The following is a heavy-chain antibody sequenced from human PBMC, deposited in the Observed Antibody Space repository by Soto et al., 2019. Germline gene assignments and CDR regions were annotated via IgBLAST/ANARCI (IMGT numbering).Heavy chain of an antibody. J-gene: IGHJ6*02. CDR1: GFTFSSYG. V-gene: IGHV3-30*18. CDR3: AKDRYYYDSSGYYRPYYYYYGMDV. D-gene: IGHD3-22*01. Sequence: QVQLVEFGGGVVQPGRSLRLSCAASGFTFSSYGMHWVRQAPGKGLEWVAVISYDGSNKYYADSVKGRFTISRDNSKNTLYLQMNSLRAEDTAVYYCAKDRYYYDSSGYYRPYYYYYGMDVWGQGTTVTVSS. CDR2: ISYDGSNK.